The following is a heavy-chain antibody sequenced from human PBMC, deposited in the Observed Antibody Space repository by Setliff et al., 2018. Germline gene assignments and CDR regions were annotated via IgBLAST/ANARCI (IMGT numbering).Heavy chain of an antibody. CDR1: GVTVSDAW. Sequence: GGSLRLSCAASGVTVSDAWMGWVRQTPGKGLDWVGRIKSKTDGGTTDYAAPVKGRFTISRDDSKNTLYLQMNSLRPEDTAVYYCARTCSGSGCYAGLESWGQGTPVTVSS. D-gene: IGHD2-15*01. J-gene: IGHJ4*02. CDR2: IKSKTDGGTT. V-gene: IGHV3-15*01. CDR3: ARTCSGSGCYAGLES.